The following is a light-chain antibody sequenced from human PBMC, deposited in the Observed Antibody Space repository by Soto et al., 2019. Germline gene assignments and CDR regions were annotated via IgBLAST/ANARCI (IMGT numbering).Light chain of an antibody. CDR2: AAS. V-gene: IGKV1-39*01. CDR3: QQTKITPLT. CDR1: QNISNS. Sequence: DIQMTQSPSSLSASVGDRVTITCRASQNISNSLNWYQQKPGNAPKLLIYAASSLQTGVPSRFSGSGSGTDFTLTISSLQPADFATYYCQQTKITPLTFGGGTKVEIK. J-gene: IGKJ4*01.